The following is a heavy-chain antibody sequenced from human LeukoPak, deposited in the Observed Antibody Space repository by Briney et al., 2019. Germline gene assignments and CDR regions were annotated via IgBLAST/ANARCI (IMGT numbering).Heavy chain of an antibody. D-gene: IGHD6-19*01. CDR3: VKRLAVAGVAEG. CDR2: ITTDGGT. V-gene: IGHV3-64D*06. CDR1: GFTFGSSA. Sequence: GGSLRLACSAAGFTFGSSAMHWVRQAPGEALDYLSAITTDGGTYYADSVMGRSTISRDNSKNTVFLQMNSLRPEDTAVYYCVKRLAVAGVAEGCGQGTLVTVSS. J-gene: IGHJ1*01.